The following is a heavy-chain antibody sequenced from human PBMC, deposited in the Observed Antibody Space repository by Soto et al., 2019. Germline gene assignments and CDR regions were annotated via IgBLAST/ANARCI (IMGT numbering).Heavy chain of an antibody. CDR1: GLTFSSYA. Sequence: PGGSLRLSCAASGLTFSSYAMSWVRQAPGKGLEWVSAISGSGGSTYYADSVKGRFTISRDNSKNTLYLQMNSLRAEDTAVYYCAKEYVDYYYYYGMDVWGQGTTVTVSS. V-gene: IGHV3-23*01. CDR3: AKEYVDYYYYYGMDV. D-gene: IGHD3-16*01. J-gene: IGHJ6*02. CDR2: ISGSGGST.